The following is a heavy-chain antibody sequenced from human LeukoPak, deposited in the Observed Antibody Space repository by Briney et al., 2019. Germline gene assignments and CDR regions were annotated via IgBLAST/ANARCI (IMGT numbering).Heavy chain of an antibody. CDR1: GYSFTSYW. J-gene: IGHJ6*02. CDR2: IDPSDSYT. D-gene: IGHD6-6*01. V-gene: IGHV5-10-1*01. CDR3: ARHESSSPYYYYGMDV. Sequence: GESLKISCKGSGYSFTSYWISWVRQMPGEGLEWMGRIDPSDSYTNYSPSFQGHVTISADKSISTAYLQWSSLKASDTAMYYCARHESSSPYYYYGMDVWGQGTTVTVSS.